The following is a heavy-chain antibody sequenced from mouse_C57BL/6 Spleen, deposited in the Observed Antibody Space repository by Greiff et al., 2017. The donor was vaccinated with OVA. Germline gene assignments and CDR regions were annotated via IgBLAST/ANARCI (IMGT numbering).Heavy chain of an antibody. D-gene: IGHD6-2*01. Sequence: QVQLKQSGPELVKPGASVKISCKASGYAFSSSWMNWVKQRPGKGLEWIGWIYPGDGDTNYTGKFKGKATLTADKSSSTAYMQLSRLTSEDSAVYVGSRWSFAFSPGYFGYWGQGTTLTVSS. V-gene: IGHV1-82*01. CDR1: GYAFSSSW. CDR2: IYPGDGDT. J-gene: IGHJ2*01. CDR3: SRWSFAFSPGYFGY.